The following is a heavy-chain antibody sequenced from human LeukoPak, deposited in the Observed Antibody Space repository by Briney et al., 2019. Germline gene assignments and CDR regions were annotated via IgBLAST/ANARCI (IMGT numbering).Heavy chain of an antibody. CDR2: INTANGKT. CDR3: ARDLYLKNWFDP. J-gene: IGHJ5*02. V-gene: IGHV1-3*04. D-gene: IGHD2-2*02. CDR1: GYSFTDYA. Sequence: ASVKVSCKASGYSFTDYAMHWVRQAPGQRLEWMGWINTANGKTKYSQKFQDRVTITRDTSATTAYTELSSLRSEDTAVFYCARDLYLKNWFDPWGLGTLVTVSS.